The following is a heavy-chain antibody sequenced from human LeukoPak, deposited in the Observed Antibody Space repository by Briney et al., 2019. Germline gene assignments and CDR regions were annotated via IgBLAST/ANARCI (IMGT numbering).Heavy chain of an antibody. CDR3: AREPPHSYYDSSGYSYAFDI. D-gene: IGHD3-22*01. Sequence: SETLSLTCTVSGGSISSGNYYWSWIRQPPGKGLEWIGYIYYSGSTNYNPSLKSRVTISVDTSKNQFSLKLSSVTAADTAVYYCAREPPHSYYDSSGYSYAFDIWGQGTMVTVSS. CDR2: IYYSGST. V-gene: IGHV4-61*01. CDR1: GGSISSGNYY. J-gene: IGHJ3*02.